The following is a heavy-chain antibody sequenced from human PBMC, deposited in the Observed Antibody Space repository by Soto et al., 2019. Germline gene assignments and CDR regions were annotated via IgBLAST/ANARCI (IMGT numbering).Heavy chain of an antibody. Sequence: GGSLRLACAASGFTFSSYAMSWVRQAPGKGLEWVSAISGSGGSTYYADSVKGRFTISRDNSKNTLYLQMNSLRAEDTAVYYCAKGPDILTGYPLGYWGQGTLVTVSS. CDR1: GFTFSSYA. V-gene: IGHV3-23*01. J-gene: IGHJ4*02. CDR2: ISGSGGST. CDR3: AKGPDILTGYPLGY. D-gene: IGHD3-9*01.